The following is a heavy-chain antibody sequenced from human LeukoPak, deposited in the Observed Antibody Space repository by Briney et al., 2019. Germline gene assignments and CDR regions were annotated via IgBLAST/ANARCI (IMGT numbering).Heavy chain of an antibody. CDR2: INPNSGGT. CDR3: ARAVDTAMAGLDTFDY. Sequence: ASVRVSCKASGYTLTGYYMHWVRQAPGQGLEWMGWINPNSGGTNYAQKFQGRVTMTRDTSISTAYMELSRLRSDDTAVYYCARAVDTAMAGLDTFDYWGQGTLVTVSS. J-gene: IGHJ4*02. V-gene: IGHV1-2*02. D-gene: IGHD5-18*01. CDR1: GYTLTGYY.